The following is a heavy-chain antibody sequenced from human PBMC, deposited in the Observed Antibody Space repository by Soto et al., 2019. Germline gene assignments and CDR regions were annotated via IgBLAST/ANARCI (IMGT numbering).Heavy chain of an antibody. J-gene: IGHJ4*02. CDR3: ARAVESRYFDY. Sequence: SETLSLTCTVSGGSIGRSGYYWSWIRQHPGKGLEWIAYIYYNGNTYYTPSLKSRLTISRDTSKNQFSLNLSSVTAADTAVYFCARAVESRYFDYWGQGTLVTVSS. V-gene: IGHV4-31*03. CDR2: IYYNGNT. D-gene: IGHD2-15*01. CDR1: GGSIGRSGYY.